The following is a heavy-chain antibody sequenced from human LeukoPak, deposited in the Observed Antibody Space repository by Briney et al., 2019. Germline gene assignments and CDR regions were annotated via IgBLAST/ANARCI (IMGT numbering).Heavy chain of an antibody. Sequence: SETLSLTCSVSRGSVTNDYWSWIRQPPGKGLEWIGYVHNTGKTNYNPSFKSRVTISIDTSKNQFSLQLTSVTAADTAVYYCATPRMAGAAVYFDSWGQGTLVTVSS. J-gene: IGHJ4*02. CDR1: RGSVTNDY. V-gene: IGHV4-59*02. CDR2: VHNTGKT. D-gene: IGHD2-8*01. CDR3: ATPRMAGAAVYFDS.